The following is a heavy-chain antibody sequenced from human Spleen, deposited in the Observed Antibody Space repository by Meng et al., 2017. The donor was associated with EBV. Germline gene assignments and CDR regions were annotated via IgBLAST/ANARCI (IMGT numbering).Heavy chain of an antibody. D-gene: IGHD3-22*01. Sequence: LQQADYGRVKPYQTRALACISSSGSVSSVGYSWSWLGQPPREGMDWIGYFYNSGSTYYNPSLRCRVTISIDSAKNQFSLKLSSVTAADSAVYYCASQYYYDSNWWLDPWGQGTLVTVSS. CDR3: ASQYYYDSNWWLDP. V-gene: IGHV4-30-2*01. CDR2: FYNSGST. CDR1: SGSVSSVGYS. J-gene: IGHJ5*02.